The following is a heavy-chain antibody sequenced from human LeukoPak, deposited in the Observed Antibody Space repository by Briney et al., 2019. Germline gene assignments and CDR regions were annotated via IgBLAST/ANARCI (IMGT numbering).Heavy chain of an antibody. CDR2: IWYDGSNK. J-gene: IGHJ4*02. CDR3: ARLGAGVGATF. V-gene: IGHV3-33*01. Sequence: GGSLRLSCAASGFTFSSYGMHWVRQAPGKGLEWVAVIWYDGSNKYSADSVKGRFTISRDNSKNTLYLQMNSLSAEDTAVYYCARLGAGVGATFWGQGTLVTVSS. CDR1: GFTFSSYG. D-gene: IGHD1-26*01.